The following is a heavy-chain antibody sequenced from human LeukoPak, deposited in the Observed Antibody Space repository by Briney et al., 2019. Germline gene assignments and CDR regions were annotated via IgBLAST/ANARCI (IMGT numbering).Heavy chain of an antibody. V-gene: IGHV3-74*01. CDR3: ARGVGATWYFDF. CDR1: GFAFSRYW. Sequence: SGGSLRLSCEASGFAFSRYWMHWVRQVSGKGPVWVSRINNDGSSPSYGDSVKGRFTISRDNAKNRLYLQMNSLRADDTAVYYCARGVGATWYFDFWGQGNLVTVSS. CDR2: INNDGSSP. J-gene: IGHJ4*02. D-gene: IGHD1-26*01.